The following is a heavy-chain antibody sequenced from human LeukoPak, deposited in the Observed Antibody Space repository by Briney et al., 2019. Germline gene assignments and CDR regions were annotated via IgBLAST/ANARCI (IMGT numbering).Heavy chain of an antibody. J-gene: IGHJ4*02. D-gene: IGHD3-10*01. Sequence: PSETLSLTCAVYGVSFSGYYWSWIRQPPRKGLEWIGEINHSGSTNYNPSLKSRVTISVDTSKNQFSLKLSSVTAADTAVYYCAREGYYGSGRLTDYWGQGTLVTVSS. CDR3: AREGYYGSGRLTDY. CDR2: INHSGST. V-gene: IGHV4-34*01. CDR1: GVSFSGYY.